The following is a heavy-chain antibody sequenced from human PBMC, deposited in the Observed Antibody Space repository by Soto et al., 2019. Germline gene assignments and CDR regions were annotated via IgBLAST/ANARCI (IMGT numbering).Heavy chain of an antibody. J-gene: IGHJ4*02. CDR1: GCSISTSNW. D-gene: IGHD1-1*01. Sequence: SETLSLTCTVSGCSISTSNWWSWVRQPPGKGLEWVGEVYHSGSTNYNPSFKSRVAMSVDKSKNQFSLKLNSVTAADTALYYCVRTSTSGTRFDYWGQGSRVTVSS. CDR3: VRTSTSGTRFDY. V-gene: IGHV4-4*02. CDR2: VYHSGST.